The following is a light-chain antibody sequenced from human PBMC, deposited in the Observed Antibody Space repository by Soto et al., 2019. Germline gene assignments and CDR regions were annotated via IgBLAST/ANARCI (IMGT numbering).Light chain of an antibody. CDR2: GAS. J-gene: IGKJ1*01. Sequence: EIVLTQSPATLSLSPGEVATLSCRASQSVSSTFLAWYQHKPGRPPRLLIYGASSRATDIPDRFSGGGSGTDFTLTIIRLEPEDFAVYYCQQYGSSPWTFGQGTKGDI. V-gene: IGKV3-20*01. CDR1: QSVSSTF. CDR3: QQYGSSPWT.